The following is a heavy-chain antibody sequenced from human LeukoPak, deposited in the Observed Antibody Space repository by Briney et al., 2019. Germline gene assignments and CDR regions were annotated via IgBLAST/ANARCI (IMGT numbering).Heavy chain of an antibody. CDR2: IIPVFGTA. D-gene: IGHD3-22*01. CDR1: GGTFSTYS. Sequence: SVKVSCKASGGTFSTYSISWVRQAPGQGLEWMGRIIPVFGTANYAQKFHGRVTITTDESTNTAYMELSSLTSEDTAVYYCARAWGGDSSGYYQGGFDYWGQGTLVTVSS. CDR3: ARAWGGDSSGYYQGGFDY. V-gene: IGHV1-69*05. J-gene: IGHJ4*02.